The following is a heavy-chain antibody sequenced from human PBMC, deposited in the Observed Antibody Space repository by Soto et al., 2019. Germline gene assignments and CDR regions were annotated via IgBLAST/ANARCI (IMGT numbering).Heavy chain of an antibody. Sequence: ASVKVSCKASGGTFSSYAISWVRQAPGQGLEWMGGIVPIFGTANYAQKFQGRVTITADESTSTAYMELSSLRSEDTAVYYCAIRYSGSYYGIGDYWGQGTLVTVSS. CDR3: AIRYSGSYYGIGDY. J-gene: IGHJ4*02. V-gene: IGHV1-69*13. CDR2: IVPIFGTA. D-gene: IGHD1-26*01. CDR1: GGTFSSYA.